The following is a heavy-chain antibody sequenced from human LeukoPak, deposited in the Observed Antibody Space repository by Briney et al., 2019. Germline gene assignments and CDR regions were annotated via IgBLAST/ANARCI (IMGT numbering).Heavy chain of an antibody. CDR1: GGSFSGYY. V-gene: IGHV4-34*01. CDR2: INHRGST. D-gene: IGHD4-17*01. CDR3: ARVGDYNYYYYMDV. Sequence: KASETLSLTCAVYGGSFSGYYWSWIRQPPGKGLEWIGEINHRGSTNYNPSLKSRVTISVDTSKNQFSLKLSSVTAADTAVYYCARVGDYNYYYYMDVWGKGTTVTVSS. J-gene: IGHJ6*03.